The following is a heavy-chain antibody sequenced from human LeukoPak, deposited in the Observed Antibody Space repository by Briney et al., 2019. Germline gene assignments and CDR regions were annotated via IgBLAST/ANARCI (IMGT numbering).Heavy chain of an antibody. V-gene: IGHV4-4*07. CDR3: ARNPRRKSSSWYDNTTGSTP. J-gene: IGHJ5*02. D-gene: IGHD6-13*01. CDR2: IYTSGST. Sequence: PSETLSLTCTVSGGSISSYYWSWIRQPAGKGLERIGRIYTSGSTNYNPSLKSRVTMSVDTSKNQFSLKLSSVTAADKAVYYWARNPRRKSSSWYDNTTGSTPWAKGTLVT. CDR1: GGSISSYY.